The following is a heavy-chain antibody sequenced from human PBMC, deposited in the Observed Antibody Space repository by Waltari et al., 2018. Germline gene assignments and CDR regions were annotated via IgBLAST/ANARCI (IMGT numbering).Heavy chain of an antibody. D-gene: IGHD6-6*01. J-gene: IGHJ6*03. CDR2: IIPIFGTA. CDR3: ARGLYSSSAYYYYMDV. Sequence: QVQLVQSGAEVKKPGSSVKVSCKASGGTFSSYAISWVRRARGQGPAWMGGIIPIFGTANYAQKFQGRVTITADESTSTAYMELSSLRSEDTAVYYCARGLYSSSAYYYYMDVWGKGTTVTVSS. CDR1: GGTFSSYA. V-gene: IGHV1-69*01.